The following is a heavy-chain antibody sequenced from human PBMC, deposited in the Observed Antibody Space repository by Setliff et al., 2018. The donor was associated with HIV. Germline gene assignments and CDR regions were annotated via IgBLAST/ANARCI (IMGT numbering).Heavy chain of an antibody. CDR2: INHSGST. CDR3: ARGGRSLAAQTWFDP. CDR1: GGSFSDYY. V-gene: IGHV4-34*01. Sequence: SEPLSLTCAVYGGSFSDYYWSWIRQPPGKGLEWIGEINHSGSTNYNPSLKSRVTISVDTSKNQCSLKLSSVTAADTAVYYCARGGRSLAAQTWFDPWGQGTLVTVSS. D-gene: IGHD6-6*01. J-gene: IGHJ5*02.